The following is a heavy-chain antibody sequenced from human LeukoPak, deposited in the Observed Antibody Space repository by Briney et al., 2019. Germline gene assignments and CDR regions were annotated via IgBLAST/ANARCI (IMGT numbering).Heavy chain of an antibody. CDR3: ARGQGSGIGY. CDR1: GGSFSGYY. V-gene: IGHV4-34*01. Sequence: SETLSLTCAVYGGSFSGYYWSWIRQPPGKGLEWIGEINHSGSTNYNLSLKSRVTISVDTSKNQFSLKLSSVTAADTAVYYCARGQGSGIGYWGQGTLVTVSS. J-gene: IGHJ4*02. D-gene: IGHD1-26*01. CDR2: INHSGST.